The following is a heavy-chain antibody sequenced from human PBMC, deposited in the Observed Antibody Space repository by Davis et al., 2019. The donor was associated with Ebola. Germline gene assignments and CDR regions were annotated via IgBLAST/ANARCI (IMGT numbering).Heavy chain of an antibody. CDR3: ARGDGYDDAFDI. CDR1: GLTVSSSY. Sequence: GESLKISCAASGLTVSSSYMSWVRQAPGKGLEWVSVIFSGGTTYYGDSVKGRFTISRDNSKNTLYLQMNSLRAGDTAVYYCARGDGYDDAFDIWGQGTMVTVPS. J-gene: IGHJ3*02. D-gene: IGHD5-24*01. V-gene: IGHV3-53*01. CDR2: IFSGGTT.